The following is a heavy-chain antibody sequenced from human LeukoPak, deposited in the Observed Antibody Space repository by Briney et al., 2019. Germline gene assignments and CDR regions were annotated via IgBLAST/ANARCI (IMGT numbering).Heavy chain of an antibody. CDR2: ISSSSSYI. V-gene: IGHV3-21*01. J-gene: IGHJ4*02. Sequence: GGSLRLSCAASVFSFSSYAMNWVRQAPGKGLEWVSSISSSSSYIYYADSVKGRFTISRDNAKNSLYLQMNSLRAEDTAVYYCARDQYSYGLDYWGQGTLVTVSS. CDR3: ARDQYSYGLDY. CDR1: VFSFSSYA. D-gene: IGHD5-18*01.